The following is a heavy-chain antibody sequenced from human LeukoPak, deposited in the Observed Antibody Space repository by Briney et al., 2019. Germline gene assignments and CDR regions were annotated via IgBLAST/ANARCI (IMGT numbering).Heavy chain of an antibody. Sequence: GGSLRLSCAASGFTLSSYAIHGVRQAPGKGLEWVAVISYDGSSRYYADSVKGRFTISRDNSKNTLYLQMNSLRPEDTAVYYCARDQGIAAAGPYYHGMDVWGQGTTVTVSS. D-gene: IGHD6-13*01. CDR2: ISYDGSSR. CDR3: ARDQGIAAAGPYYHGMDV. V-gene: IGHV3-30*04. CDR1: GFTLSSYA. J-gene: IGHJ6*02.